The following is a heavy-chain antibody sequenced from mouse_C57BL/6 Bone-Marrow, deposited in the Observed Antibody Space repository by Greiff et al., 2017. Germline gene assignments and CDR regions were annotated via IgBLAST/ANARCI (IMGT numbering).Heavy chain of an antibody. CDR1: GYTFTSYG. V-gene: IGHV1-81*01. D-gene: IGHD4-1*01. CDR3: AKREKLGRAWFAY. Sequence: VQLQQSGAELARPGASVKLSCKASGYTFTSYGISWVKQRTGQGLEWIGEIYPRSGNTYYNEKFKGKATLTADKSSSTAYMELRSLTSEDSAVYFCAKREKLGRAWFAYWGQGTLVTVSA. J-gene: IGHJ3*01. CDR2: IYPRSGNT.